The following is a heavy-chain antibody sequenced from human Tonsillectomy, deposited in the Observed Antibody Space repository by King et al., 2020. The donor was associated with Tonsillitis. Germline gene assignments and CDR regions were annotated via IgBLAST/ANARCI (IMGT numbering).Heavy chain of an antibody. D-gene: IGHD4-23*01. CDR2: ISSSGTYI. Sequence: VQLVESGGGLVKPGGSLRLSCAASGFTFSTYTMNWVRQAPGKGLEWVSSISSSGTYIYYADSVKGRFTIPRDNAKSSLYLQLNSLRADDTGVYYCARDYGGNSQNFDYWGQGTLVTVSS. V-gene: IGHV3-21*01. J-gene: IGHJ4*02. CDR3: ARDYGGNSQNFDY. CDR1: GFTFSTYT.